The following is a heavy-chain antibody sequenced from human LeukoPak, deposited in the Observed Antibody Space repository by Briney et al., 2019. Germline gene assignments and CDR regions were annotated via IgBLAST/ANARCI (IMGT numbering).Heavy chain of an antibody. CDR1: GGTFSSYA. CDR2: IIPILGIA. J-gene: IGHJ4*02. V-gene: IGHV1-69*04. D-gene: IGHD3-9*01. Sequence: ASVKVSCKASGGTFSSYAISWVRQAPGQGLEWMGRIIPILGIANYAQKFQGRVTITADKSTSTAYMELSSLRSEDTAVYYCASLGGNYDILTGSTDYWGQGILVTVSS. CDR3: ASLGGNYDILTGSTDY.